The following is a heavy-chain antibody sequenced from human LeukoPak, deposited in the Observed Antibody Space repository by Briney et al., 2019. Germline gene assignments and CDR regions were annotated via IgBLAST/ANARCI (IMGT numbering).Heavy chain of an antibody. CDR3: ARDRYCASDRACYFDY. CDR1: GFTFSSYG. J-gene: IGHJ4*02. D-gene: IGHD2-21*02. CDR2: IWYDGSNK. Sequence: GGSLRLSCAASGFTFSSYGMHWIRQAPGKGLEWVAVIWYDGSNKYYADSVKGRFTISRDQSKNTLFLQMNSRRAEDTAVYYCARDRYCASDRACYFDYWGQGPLVTVSS. V-gene: IGHV3-33*01.